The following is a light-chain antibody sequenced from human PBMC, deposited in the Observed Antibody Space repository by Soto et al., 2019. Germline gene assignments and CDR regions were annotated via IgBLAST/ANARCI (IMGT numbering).Light chain of an antibody. Sequence: EIVLTQSPATLSLSPGERATLSCRASQSVSSYLAWYQQKPGQAPRLLIYDASNRATGIPARFSGSGSGTEFTLNISSIEPEDFAFYYCQQRNNWPPYSFGQGTKLEIK. CDR1: QSVSSY. V-gene: IGKV3-11*01. J-gene: IGKJ2*03. CDR3: QQRNNWPPYS. CDR2: DAS.